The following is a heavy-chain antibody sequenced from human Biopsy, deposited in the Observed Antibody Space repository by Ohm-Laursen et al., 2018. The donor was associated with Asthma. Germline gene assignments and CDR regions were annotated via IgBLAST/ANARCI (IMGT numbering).Heavy chain of an antibody. Sequence: SSLRLSCAASGLIFRTYGMHWVRQAPGRGLQWLASLSHDGRDDYYADSVKGRFAISRADNRHTFFLRINSLTSDDTALYYCVKGRDTRDVADGFELWGQGTRVIVSS. J-gene: IGHJ3*01. V-gene: IGHV3-30*18. CDR1: GLIFRTYG. CDR3: VKGRDTRDVADGFEL. D-gene: IGHD2-15*01. CDR2: LSHDGRDD.